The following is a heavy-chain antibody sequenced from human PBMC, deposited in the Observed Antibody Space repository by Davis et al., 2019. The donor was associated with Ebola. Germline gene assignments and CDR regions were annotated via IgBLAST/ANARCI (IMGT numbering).Heavy chain of an antibody. Sequence: LRLSCAVSGDYISTNGYSWSWIRQPPGKGLEWIGYIYRSGTTDYNSSLKSRVTMSVDTSKNQFSLKLTSVTAADTAVYYCARGGDFDPWGQGTLVTVSS. D-gene: IGHD2-21*02. CDR1: GDYISTNGYS. CDR2: IYRSGTT. CDR3: ARGGDFDP. J-gene: IGHJ5*02. V-gene: IGHV4-30-2*01.